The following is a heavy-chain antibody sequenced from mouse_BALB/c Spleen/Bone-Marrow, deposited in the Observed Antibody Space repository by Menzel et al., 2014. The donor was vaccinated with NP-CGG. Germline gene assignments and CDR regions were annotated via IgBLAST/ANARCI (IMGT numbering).Heavy chain of an antibody. J-gene: IGHJ4*01. V-gene: IGHV1-18*01. Sequence: VQLQQSGPDLVKPGASLKISCKASGYSFTGYYMYWLKQSHGKSLEWIGRVNPNNGGTTYNQKFKDKAILTVDKSSTIVYMELRSLTSEDSAVYYCARDAMDYWGQGTSVTVSS. CDR3: ARDAMDY. CDR2: VNPNNGGT. CDR1: GYSFTGYY.